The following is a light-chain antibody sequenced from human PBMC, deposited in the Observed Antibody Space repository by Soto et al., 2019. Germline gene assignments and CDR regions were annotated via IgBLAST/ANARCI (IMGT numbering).Light chain of an antibody. CDR2: EVT. J-gene: IGLJ3*02. CDR1: SSDVGGYNH. Sequence: QSALTQPPSASGSPGQSVTISCTGTSSDVGGYNHVSWYQQHPGKAPRLMISEVTKRPSGVPDRSSGSRSGNTASLTVSGLQAEDEADYYGSSYADGNSWVFGGGTKLTVL. CDR3: SSYADGNSWV. V-gene: IGLV2-8*01.